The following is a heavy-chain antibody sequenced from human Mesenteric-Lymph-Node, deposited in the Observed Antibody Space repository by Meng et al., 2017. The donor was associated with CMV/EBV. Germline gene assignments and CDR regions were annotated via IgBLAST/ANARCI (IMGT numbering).Heavy chain of an antibody. Sequence: SCKASGYTFTSYYMHWVRQAPGKGLEWVAVISFDGSNKFYADSVKGRFTISRDKSTNTLYLQMSSLRGDDTAVYYCARGGGYDLYYYGMDVWGQGTTVTVSS. CDR1: GYTFTSYY. V-gene: IGHV3-30*04. D-gene: IGHD5-12*01. J-gene: IGHJ6*02. CDR2: ISFDGSNK. CDR3: ARGGGYDLYYYGMDV.